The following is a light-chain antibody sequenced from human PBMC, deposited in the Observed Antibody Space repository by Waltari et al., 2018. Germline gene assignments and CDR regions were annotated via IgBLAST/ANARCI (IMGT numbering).Light chain of an antibody. J-gene: IGKJ4*01. CDR1: ESVFNY. Sequence: EIVLTQSPVTLSLSAGERATLSCRASESVFNYLACYQQKPGQAPRLLIYDTSKRTTGVPARFSGSGYGTDFTLTSTNLGAEDFALYYCQQGSILPLTFGGGTTVKIK. CDR3: QQGSILPLT. CDR2: DTS. V-gene: IGKV3-11*01.